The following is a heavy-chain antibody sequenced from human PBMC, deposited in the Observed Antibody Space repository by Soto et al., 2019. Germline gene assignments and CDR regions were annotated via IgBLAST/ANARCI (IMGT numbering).Heavy chain of an antibody. CDR2: ISSSSSTI. CDR3: ARANYYGSPGDFDY. CDR1: GVPFSSYS. V-gene: IGHV3-48*01. Sequence: GGSLRLPCTVSGVPFSSYSRNWIRQAPGKGLEWVSYISSSSSTIYYADSVKGRFTISRDNAKNSLYLQMNSLRAEDTAVYYCARANYYGSPGDFDYWGQGTLVTVSS. D-gene: IGHD3-10*01. J-gene: IGHJ4*02.